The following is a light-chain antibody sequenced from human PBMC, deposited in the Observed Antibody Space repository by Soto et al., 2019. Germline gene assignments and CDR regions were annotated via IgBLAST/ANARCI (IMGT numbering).Light chain of an antibody. Sequence: ENVLTQSPGTLSLSLGERATLSCRASQSVSSNFLAWYQQKSGQPPRLLIYGASGRATGIPDRFSGSGSGTDFTLTISRLEPEDFAVYFCQQYGRSPMTFGQGTRLEIK. V-gene: IGKV3-20*01. J-gene: IGKJ5*01. CDR3: QQYGRSPMT. CDR2: GAS. CDR1: QSVSSNF.